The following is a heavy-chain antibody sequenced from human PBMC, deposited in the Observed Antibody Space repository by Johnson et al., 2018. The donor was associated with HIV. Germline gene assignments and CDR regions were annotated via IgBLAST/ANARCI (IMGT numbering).Heavy chain of an antibody. Sequence: VQLVESGGGLVQPGGSLRLSCAAFGFTVSSNYMSWVRQAPGKGLEWVSGINWTGGSTGYADSVKGRFTISRDNAKNSLYLQMNSLRAEDTALYYCARDLKSYYDSSGYFDAFDIWGQGTMVTVSS. D-gene: IGHD3-22*01. CDR2: INWTGGST. CDR3: ARDLKSYYDSSGYFDAFDI. J-gene: IGHJ3*02. V-gene: IGHV3-20*04. CDR1: GFTVSSNY.